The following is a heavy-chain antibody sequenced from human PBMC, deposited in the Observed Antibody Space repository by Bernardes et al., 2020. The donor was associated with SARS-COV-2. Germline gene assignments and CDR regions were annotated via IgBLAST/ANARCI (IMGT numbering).Heavy chain of an antibody. J-gene: IGHJ6*02. CDR3: TRHPGFGELSRYYYYYYGMDV. V-gene: IGHV4-39*01. Sequence: SESLSLTCTVSGGSISSSSYYWGWLLQPPGKGLEWIGSIYYSGSTYYNPSLKSRVTISVDTSKNQFSLKLSSVTAADTAVYYCTRHPGFGELSRYYYYYYGMDVWGQRTTVTVSS. D-gene: IGHD3-10*01. CDR1: GGSISSSSYY. CDR2: IYYSGST.